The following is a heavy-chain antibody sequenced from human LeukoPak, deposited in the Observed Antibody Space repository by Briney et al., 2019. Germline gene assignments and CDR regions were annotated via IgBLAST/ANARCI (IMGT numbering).Heavy chain of an antibody. CDR2: IRGSGGST. D-gene: IGHD1-1*01. J-gene: IGHJ4*02. Sequence: GGSLRLSCAASGFTFSAYAMSWVRQALGKGLEWVSAIRGSGGSTYYADSVKGRFTISRDNSKNTLYLQMNSLRAEDTAVYYCARSPSDNTLDYWGQGTLVTVSS. CDR3: ARSPSDNTLDY. CDR1: GFTFSAYA. V-gene: IGHV3-23*01.